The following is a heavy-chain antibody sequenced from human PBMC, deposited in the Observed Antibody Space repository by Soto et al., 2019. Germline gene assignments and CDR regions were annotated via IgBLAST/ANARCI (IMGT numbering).Heavy chain of an antibody. J-gene: IGHJ2*01. CDR2: MNPNSGNT. V-gene: IGHV1-8*01. D-gene: IGHD3-3*01. CDR1: GYTFTSYD. CDR3: ARGNYDFWSGYRSFWYFDL. Sequence: QVQLVQSGAEVKKPGASVKVSCKASGYTFTSYDINWVRQATGQGLEWMGWMNPNSGNTGYAQKFQGRVTMTRNTSISTAYMELSSLRSEDTAVYYCARGNYDFWSGYRSFWYFDLWGRGTLVTVSS.